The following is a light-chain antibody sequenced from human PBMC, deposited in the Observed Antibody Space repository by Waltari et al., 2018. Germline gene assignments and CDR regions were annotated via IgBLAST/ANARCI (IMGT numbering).Light chain of an antibody. V-gene: IGLV3-19*01. Sequence: SSELTQDPAVSVALGQTVRFTCQGDSLRTSYASWYQRKPGQAPLLVIYGKDKRPSGIPDRISGYSSGTTSSLTITGAQAEDEADYYCSSRNGRANQVVFAGGTKVTVL. CDR2: GKD. CDR1: SLRTSY. J-gene: IGLJ3*02. CDR3: SSRNGRANQVV.